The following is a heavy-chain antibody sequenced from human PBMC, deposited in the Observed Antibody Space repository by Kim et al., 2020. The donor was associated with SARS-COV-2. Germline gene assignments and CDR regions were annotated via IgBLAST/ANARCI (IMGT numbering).Heavy chain of an antibody. V-gene: IGHV4-4*02. Sequence: YYPALKSRVTISVDKSKNQFSRKLSSVTAADTAVYYCASRDYYYYYGMDVWGQGTTVTVSS. CDR3: ASRDYYYYYGMDV. J-gene: IGHJ6*02.